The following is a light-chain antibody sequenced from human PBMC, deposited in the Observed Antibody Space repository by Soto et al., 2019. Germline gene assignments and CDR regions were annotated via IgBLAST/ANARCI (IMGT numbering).Light chain of an antibody. Sequence: QSALTQPASVSGSPGQSITISCTGTSSDVGGYNYVSWYQQHPGKAPKLMIYDVSNRPSGVSNRFSGSKSGNTASLTISGLQAEDEADYYCSSYTSSSTVVVFGGGTK. J-gene: IGLJ2*01. V-gene: IGLV2-14*01. CDR2: DVS. CDR3: SSYTSSSTVVV. CDR1: SSDVGGYNY.